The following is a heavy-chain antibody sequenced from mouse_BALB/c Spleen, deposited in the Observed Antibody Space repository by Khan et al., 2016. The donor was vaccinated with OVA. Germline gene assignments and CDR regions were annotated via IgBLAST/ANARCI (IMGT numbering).Heavy chain of an antibody. CDR1: GFSLTSYG. CDR2: IWGDGST. CDR3: SLYYYGRAWFAY. J-gene: IGHJ3*01. Sequence: VELVESGPGLVAPSQSLSITCTVSGFSLTSYGVGWVRQPPGKGLEWLGVIWGDGSTNYHSALISRLNINKDNSKSQVFLKLNSLQTDDTATYYCSLYYYGRAWFAYWGQGTLVTVSA. V-gene: IGHV2-3*01. D-gene: IGHD1-1*01.